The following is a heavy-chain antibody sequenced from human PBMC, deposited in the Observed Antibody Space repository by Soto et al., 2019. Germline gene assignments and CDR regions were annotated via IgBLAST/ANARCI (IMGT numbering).Heavy chain of an antibody. D-gene: IGHD2-15*01. CDR2: IIPIFGTA. J-gene: IGHJ6*02. CDR3: ARDPGYCSGGSCYSGYYYYYYGMDV. Sequence: SVKVSCKASGGTFSSYAISWVRQAPGQGLEWMGGIIPIFGTANYAQKFQGRVTITADESTSTAYMELSSLRSEDTAVYYCARDPGYCSGGSCYSGYYYYYYGMDVWGQGTTVTV. CDR1: GGTFSSYA. V-gene: IGHV1-69*13.